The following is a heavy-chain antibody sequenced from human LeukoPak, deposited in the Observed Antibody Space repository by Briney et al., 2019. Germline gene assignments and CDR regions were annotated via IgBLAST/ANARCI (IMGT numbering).Heavy chain of an antibody. V-gene: IGHV3-53*01. CDR2: IYSGGST. CDR1: GFTVSSNY. D-gene: IGHD3-22*01. Sequence: GGSLRLSCAASGFTVSSNYMSWVRQAPGKGLEWVSVIYSGGSTYYADSVKGRFTISRDNSKNTLYLQMSSLRAEDTAVYYCARVSYDSSGYYDYWGQGTLVTVSS. CDR3: ARVSYDSSGYYDY. J-gene: IGHJ4*02.